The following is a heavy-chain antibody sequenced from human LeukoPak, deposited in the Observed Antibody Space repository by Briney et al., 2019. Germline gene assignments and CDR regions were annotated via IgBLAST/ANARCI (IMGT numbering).Heavy chain of an antibody. Sequence: PGGSLRLSCAASGFTFSSYAMSWVRQAPGKGLEWVSAISGSGGSTYYADSVKGRFTISRDNSKNTLYLQMNSLRAEDTAVYYCAKVGNPYTLWHHTYYFDYWGQGTLVTVSS. CDR3: AKVGNPYTLWHHTYYFDY. D-gene: IGHD3-16*01. CDR2: ISGSGGST. J-gene: IGHJ4*02. V-gene: IGHV3-23*01. CDR1: GFTFSSYA.